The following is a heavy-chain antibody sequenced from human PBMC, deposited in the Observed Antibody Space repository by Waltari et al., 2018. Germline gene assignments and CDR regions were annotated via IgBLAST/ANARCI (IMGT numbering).Heavy chain of an antibody. D-gene: IGHD6-19*01. CDR2: IRSKANNYAT. Sequence: EVQLVESGGGLVQPGGSLKLSCAASGFTFSGFAVHWVRQASGKGLEWVGRIRSKANNYATGYAASVKDRFTISRDDSKNTAYLQMNSLKTEDTAVYYCTTLEAVPVAGSWAFDIWGQGTMVTVSS. J-gene: IGHJ3*02. CDR1: GFTFSGFA. V-gene: IGHV3-73*01. CDR3: TTLEAVPVAGSWAFDI.